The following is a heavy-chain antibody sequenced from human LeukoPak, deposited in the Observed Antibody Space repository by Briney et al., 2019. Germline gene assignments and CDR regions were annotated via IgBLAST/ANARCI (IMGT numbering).Heavy chain of an antibody. CDR2: ISSTGTYT. CDR3: LRGDRRDY. J-gene: IGHJ4*02. Sequence: GGSLRLSCAASGFTCSRYAMNWLRQAPGKGLEWVSLISSTGTYTYYADSVKGRFIISRDNAKDSLYLQMNSLRVEDTAVYYCLRGDRRDYWGQGTLVTVSS. CDR1: GFTCSRYA. V-gene: IGHV3-21*06.